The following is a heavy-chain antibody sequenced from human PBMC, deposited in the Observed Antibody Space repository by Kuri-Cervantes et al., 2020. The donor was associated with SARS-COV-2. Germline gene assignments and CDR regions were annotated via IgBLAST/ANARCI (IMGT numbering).Heavy chain of an antibody. CDR2: IDWDDDK. J-gene: IGHJ4*02. Sequence: SGPTLVKPTQTLTLTCTFSGFSLNTSGMCVSWIRQPPGKALEWLARIDWDDDKYYSTSLRTRLTISKDTSKNQVVLTMTNVDPVDTATYYRARIQATTVIADFWGQGTLVTVSS. CDR1: GFSLNTSGMC. V-gene: IGHV2-70*11. CDR3: ARIQATTVIADF. D-gene: IGHD4-11*01.